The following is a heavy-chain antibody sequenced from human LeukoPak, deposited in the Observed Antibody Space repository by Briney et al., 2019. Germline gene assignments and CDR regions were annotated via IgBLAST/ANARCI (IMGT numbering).Heavy chain of an antibody. V-gene: IGHV5-51*01. Sequence: GESLKIPCKGSGYSFTTYWIGWVRQLPGKGLEWMVIIYPGDSDTRYSPSFQGQVTISADKSISTAYLQWSSLKASDTAMYYCARQYYGDNSGFDYWGQGTPVTVSS. D-gene: IGHD4-23*01. CDR3: ARQYYGDNSGFDY. CDR2: IYPGDSDT. CDR1: GYSFTTYW. J-gene: IGHJ4*02.